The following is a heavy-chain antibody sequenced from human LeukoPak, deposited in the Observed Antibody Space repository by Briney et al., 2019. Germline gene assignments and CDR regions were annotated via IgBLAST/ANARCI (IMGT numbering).Heavy chain of an antibody. D-gene: IGHD6-13*01. Sequence: GGSLRLSCAASGFTLSSYNMNWVRQAPGKGLEWVSYISSSSSTIHYADSVKGRFTISRDNAKNSLYLQMNSLRDEDTAVYYCARVSSSSWYYFDYWGQGTLVSVSS. CDR1: GFTLSSYN. CDR3: ARVSSSSWYYFDY. J-gene: IGHJ4*02. V-gene: IGHV3-48*02. CDR2: ISSSSSTI.